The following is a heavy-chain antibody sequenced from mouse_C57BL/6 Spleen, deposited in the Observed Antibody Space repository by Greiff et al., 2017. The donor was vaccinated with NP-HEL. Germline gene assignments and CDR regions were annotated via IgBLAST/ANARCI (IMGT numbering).Heavy chain of an antibody. Sequence: EVKVEESGPGLVKPSQSLSLTCSVTGYSITSGYYWNWIRQFPGNKLEWMGYISYDGSNNYNPSLKNRISITRDTSKNQFFLKLNSVTTEDTATYYCARGLPLAYWGQGTLVTVSA. J-gene: IGHJ3*01. D-gene: IGHD2-10*01. V-gene: IGHV3-6*01. CDR2: ISYDGSN. CDR3: ARGLPLAY. CDR1: GYSITSGYY.